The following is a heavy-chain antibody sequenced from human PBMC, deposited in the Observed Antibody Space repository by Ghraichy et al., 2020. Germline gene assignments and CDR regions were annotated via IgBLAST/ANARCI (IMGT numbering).Heavy chain of an antibody. D-gene: IGHD3-9*01. CDR3: ARGPRGSFDWLWEDAFDI. Sequence: SQTLSLNCAVYGGSFSGYYWSWIRQPPGKGLEWIGEINHSGSTNYNPSLKSRVTISVDTSKNQFSLKLSSVTAADTAVYYCARGPRGSFDWLWEDAFDIWGQGTMVTVSS. CDR1: GGSFSGYY. V-gene: IGHV4-34*01. J-gene: IGHJ3*02. CDR2: INHSGST.